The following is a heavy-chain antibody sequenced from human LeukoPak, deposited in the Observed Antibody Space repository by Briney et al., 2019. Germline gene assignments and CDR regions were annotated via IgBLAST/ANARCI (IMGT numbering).Heavy chain of an antibody. V-gene: IGHV4-34*01. CDR3: AGGRRFLEWLFRNWFAP. D-gene: IGHD3-3*01. Sequence: SETLSLTCAVYGGSFSGYYWSWIRQPPGKGLEWIGEINHSGSTNYNPSPKSRVTISVDTSKNPFSLKLSSVTAADTAVYYCAGGRRFLEWLFRNWFAPWGQGTLVTVSS. CDR1: GGSFSGYY. CDR2: INHSGST. J-gene: IGHJ5*02.